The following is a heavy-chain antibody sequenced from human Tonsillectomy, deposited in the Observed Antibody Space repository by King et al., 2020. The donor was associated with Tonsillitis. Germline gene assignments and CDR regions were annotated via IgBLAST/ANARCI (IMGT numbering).Heavy chain of an antibody. CDR2: IYYSGST. V-gene: IGHV4-31*03. Sequence: QLQESGPGLVKPSQTLSLTCTVSGGSISNGGYYWNWIRQHPGKGLEWIGYIYYSGSTYYNPSLKSRITISVDTSKNQFSLKLSSVTAADTAVYYCAGGFLKGYYDSGGYYYGAFDIWGRGTVVTVSS. D-gene: IGHD3-22*01. J-gene: IGHJ3*02. CDR1: GGSISNGGYY. CDR3: AGGFLKGYYDSGGYYYGAFDI.